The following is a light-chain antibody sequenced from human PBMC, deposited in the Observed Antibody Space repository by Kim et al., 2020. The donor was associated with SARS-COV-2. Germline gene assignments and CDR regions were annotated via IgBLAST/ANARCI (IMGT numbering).Light chain of an antibody. CDR2: EVN. V-gene: IGLV2-8*01. CDR3: SSFAGSNNLL. CDR1: STDIGGYNY. Sequence: QSALTQPPSASGSTGQSVTISCTGTSTDIGGYNYVSWYQQHPGKAPKLMIYEVNKRPSGVPDRFSGSKSANTASLTVSGLQAEDEANYYCSSFAGSNNLLFGGGTQLTVL. J-gene: IGLJ2*01.